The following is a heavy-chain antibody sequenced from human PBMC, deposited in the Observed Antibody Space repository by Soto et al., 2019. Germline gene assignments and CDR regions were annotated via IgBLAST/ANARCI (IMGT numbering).Heavy chain of an antibody. J-gene: IGHJ4*02. V-gene: IGHV4-59*01. D-gene: IGHD3-3*01. CDR1: GGSISSYY. Sequence: SEPLSLTCTVSGGSISSYYWSWLRQPPGKGLEWIGYIYYSGRTNYNPSLKSRVTISVDTSKNQFSLKLSSVTAADTAVYYCARVTYDSGAYYFDYWGQGTLVTVS. CDR2: IYYSGRT. CDR3: ARVTYDSGAYYFDY.